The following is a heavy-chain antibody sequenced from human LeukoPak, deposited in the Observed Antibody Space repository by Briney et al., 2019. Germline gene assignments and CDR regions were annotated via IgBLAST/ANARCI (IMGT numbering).Heavy chain of an antibody. Sequence: GGSLRLSCAASGFTFSSYGMTWVRQAPGKGLEWVSYISSSSSTIYYADSVKGRFTISRDNAKNSLYLQLNSLRAEDTAVYYCARGGVVPAARVRYWGQGTLVTVSS. D-gene: IGHD2-2*01. CDR2: ISSSSSTI. J-gene: IGHJ4*02. CDR3: ARGGVVPAARVRY. V-gene: IGHV3-48*01. CDR1: GFTFSSYG.